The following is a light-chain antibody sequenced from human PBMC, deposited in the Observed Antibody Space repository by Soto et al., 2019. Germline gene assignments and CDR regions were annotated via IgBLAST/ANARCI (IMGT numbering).Light chain of an antibody. V-gene: IGKV3D-20*01. Sequence: VVLTQSPATLSLTPGERAALSCGASESVSSNQLAWYQQKPGLAPRVLIYDASSRASGIPERFSGSGSGTGCSLTISSLEPEDAAVYYCQQYGSSPITLGQGTRLEIK. CDR3: QQYGSSPIT. CDR2: DAS. J-gene: IGKJ5*01. CDR1: ESVSSNQ.